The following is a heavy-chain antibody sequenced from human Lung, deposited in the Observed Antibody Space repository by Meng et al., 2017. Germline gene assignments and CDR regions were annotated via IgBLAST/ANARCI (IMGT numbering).Heavy chain of an antibody. D-gene: IGHD6-19*01. CDR3: ARSQQWLDS. Sequence: QVQLQQSGPGLVKPSQTLSPTCAISGDRVSTNSAAWNWFRQSPSRGLEWLGRTYYRSNWYNGYAVSVRSRITINPDTSKNQFSLQLNSVTPEDTAVYYCARSQQWLDSWGQGTLVTVSS. V-gene: IGHV6-1*01. J-gene: IGHJ4*02. CDR1: GDRVSTNSAA. CDR2: TYYRSNWYN.